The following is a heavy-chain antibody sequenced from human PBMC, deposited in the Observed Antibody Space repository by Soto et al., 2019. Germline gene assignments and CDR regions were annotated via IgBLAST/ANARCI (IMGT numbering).Heavy chain of an antibody. CDR3: ARDTYYDILTGYWGLDY. CDR2: IYSGGST. J-gene: IGHJ4*02. Sequence: GGSLRLSCAASRFTVSSNYMSWVRQAPGKGLEWVSVIYSGGSTYYADSVKGRFTISRDNSKNTLYLQMNSLRAEDTAVYYCARDTYYDILTGYWGLDYWGQGTLVTVSS. CDR1: RFTVSSNY. V-gene: IGHV3-66*01. D-gene: IGHD3-9*01.